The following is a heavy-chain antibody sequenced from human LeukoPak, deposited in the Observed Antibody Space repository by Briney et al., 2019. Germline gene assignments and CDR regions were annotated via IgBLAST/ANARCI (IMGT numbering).Heavy chain of an antibody. V-gene: IGHV3-30*04. CDR1: GFTFSSHP. CDR3: AKDPRTGAVSGIFYFDY. CDR2: ILYDGSNK. J-gene: IGHJ4*02. Sequence: GGSLRLSCAASGFTFSSHPMHWVRQAPGKGLEWVGVILYDGSNKYYADSVKGRFTISRDNSKDTLYLQMDSLRPEDTAVYYCAKDPRTGAVSGIFYFDYWGQGTLVTLSS. D-gene: IGHD6-19*01.